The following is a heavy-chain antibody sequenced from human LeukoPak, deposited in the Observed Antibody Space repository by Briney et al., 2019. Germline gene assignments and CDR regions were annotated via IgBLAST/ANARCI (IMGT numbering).Heavy chain of an antibody. V-gene: IGHV4-31*03. Sequence: PSETLSLTCTVSDGSISGGGYYWSWIRQHPGKGLEWIGYIFYSGSTYYNPSLESRVTISLDTSKNQLSLKLSSVTAADTAMYYCARGQTRGWLPFDYWGQGTLVTVSS. D-gene: IGHD6-19*01. CDR3: ARGQTRGWLPFDY. CDR1: DGSISGGGYY. J-gene: IGHJ4*02. CDR2: IFYSGST.